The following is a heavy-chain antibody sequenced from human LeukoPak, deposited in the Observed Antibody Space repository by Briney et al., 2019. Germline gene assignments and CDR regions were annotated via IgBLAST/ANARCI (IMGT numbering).Heavy chain of an antibody. J-gene: IGHJ6*03. V-gene: IGHV3-23*01. CDR2: ISGSGDTT. D-gene: IGHD1-26*01. CDR1: GFTFSSFA. CDR3: AKGSIVGATSYYYMDV. Sequence: GGSLRLSCAASGFTFSSFAMNWVRQAPGKGLEWVSIISGSGDTTHYTDSVKGRFTVSRDNSKNTLYLQMNSLRAEDTAVYYCAKGSIVGATSYYYMDVWGKGTTVTMSS.